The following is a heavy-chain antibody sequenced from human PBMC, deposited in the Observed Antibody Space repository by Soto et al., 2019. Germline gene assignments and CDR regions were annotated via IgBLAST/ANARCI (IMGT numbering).Heavy chain of an antibody. J-gene: IGHJ3*02. CDR1: GGSISSSSYY. Sequence: QLQLQESGPGLVKPSETLSLTCTVSGGSISSSSYYWGWIRQPPGKGLEWIGSIYYSGSTYYNPSLKSRVTISVDTSKTQFSLKLSSVTAADTAVYYCARLDYEKWLRIPDAFDIWGQGTMVTVSS. CDR2: IYYSGST. D-gene: IGHD6-19*01. V-gene: IGHV4-39*01. CDR3: ARLDYEKWLRIPDAFDI.